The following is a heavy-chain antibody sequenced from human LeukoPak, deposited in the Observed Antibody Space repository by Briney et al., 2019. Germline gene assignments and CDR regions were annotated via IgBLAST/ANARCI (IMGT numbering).Heavy chain of an antibody. D-gene: IGHD5-24*01. V-gene: IGHV1-8*01. CDR3: VRGAVATISEMDY. CDR2: MNPNSGNT. Sequence: GASVKVSCKASGYTFTSYDINWVRQATGQGLEWMGWMNPNSGNTGYAQKFQGRVTITTDESTGTAYMELSSLRSEDTAVYYCVRGAVATISEMDYWGQGTLVTVSS. J-gene: IGHJ4*02. CDR1: GYTFTSYD.